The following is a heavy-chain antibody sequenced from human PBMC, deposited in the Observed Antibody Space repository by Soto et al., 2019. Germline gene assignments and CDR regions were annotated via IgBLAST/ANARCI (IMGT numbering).Heavy chain of an antibody. J-gene: IGHJ4*01. CDR1: GFSFSNYN. CDR2: ITDSSDTV. CDR3: ARDFHHGYYSDY. V-gene: IGHV3-48*02. Sequence: GGSLRLSCVASGFSFSNYNMNWVRQAPGKGLEWVSYITDSSDTVHYADSVRGRFTISRDNAESSLYLQMNSLRDEDTAVYFCARDFHHGYYSDYWGRGTLVTVSS. D-gene: IGHD2-2*03.